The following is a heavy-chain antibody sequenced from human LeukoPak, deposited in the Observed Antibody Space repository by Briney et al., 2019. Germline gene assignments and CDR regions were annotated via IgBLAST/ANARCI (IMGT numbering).Heavy chain of an antibody. D-gene: IGHD6-13*01. Sequence: PGGSLRLSCAASGFTFSSYGMHWVRQAPGKGLEWVAVIWYDGSNKYYADSVKGRFTISRDNPKNTLYLQMNSLRAEDTAVYYCAKDPLPSSSWIDYWGQGTLVTVSS. J-gene: IGHJ4*02. CDR3: AKDPLPSSSWIDY. CDR2: IWYDGSNK. V-gene: IGHV3-33*06. CDR1: GFTFSSYG.